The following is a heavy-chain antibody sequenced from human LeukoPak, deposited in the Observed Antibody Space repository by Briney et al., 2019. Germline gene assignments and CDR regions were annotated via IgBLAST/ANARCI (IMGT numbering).Heavy chain of an antibody. CDR2: FDPEDGET. D-gene: IGHD3-10*01. V-gene: IGHV1-24*01. J-gene: IGHJ5*02. Sequence: ASVKVSCKVSGYTLTELSMHWVRQAPGKGLEWRGGFDPEDGETIYAQKFQGRVTMTEDTSTDTAYMELSSLRSEDTAVYYCATAPSYGSGWNWFDPWGQGTLVTVSS. CDR1: GYTLTELS. CDR3: ATAPSYGSGWNWFDP.